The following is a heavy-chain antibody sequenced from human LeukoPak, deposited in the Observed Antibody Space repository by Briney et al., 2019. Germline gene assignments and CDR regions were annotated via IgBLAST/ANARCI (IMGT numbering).Heavy chain of an antibody. CDR3: ARVQLERVPDY. J-gene: IGHJ4*02. CDR2: IKQDGSEK. V-gene: IGHV3-7*01. CDR1: GFTFSSYW. D-gene: IGHD1-1*01. Sequence: PVGSLRLSCAASGFTFSSYWMSWVRQAPGKGLEWVANIKQDGSEKYYVDSVKGRFTISRDNAKNSLYLQMNSLRAEDTAVYYCARVQLERVPDYWGQGTLVTVSS.